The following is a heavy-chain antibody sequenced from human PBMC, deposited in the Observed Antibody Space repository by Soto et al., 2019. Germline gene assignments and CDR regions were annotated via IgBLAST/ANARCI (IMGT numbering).Heavy chain of an antibody. V-gene: IGHV3-11*01. CDR3: ARDERVAAHNWFDP. J-gene: IGHJ5*02. D-gene: IGHD6-6*01. CDR1: GFTFSDYY. CDR2: ISSSGSTI. Sequence: GGSLRLSCAASGFTFSDYYMSWIRQAPGKGREWVSYISSSGSTIYYADSVKGRFTISRDNAKNSLYLQMNSLRAEDTAVYYCARDERVAAHNWFDPWGQGTLVTVSS.